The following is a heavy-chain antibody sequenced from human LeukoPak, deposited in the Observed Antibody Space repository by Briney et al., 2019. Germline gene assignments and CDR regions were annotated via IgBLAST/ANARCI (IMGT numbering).Heavy chain of an antibody. CDR1: GYTFTSHG. J-gene: IGHJ6*02. CDR2: ISAYNGNT. D-gene: IGHD4-11*01. Sequence: ASVMVSCKASGYTFTSHGFSWVRQAPGQGLEWMGWISAYNGNTDYAQKFQGRVTMTTDTSTSTAYMELRSLSSDDTAVYYCAREVTHHVYYGMDVWGQGTTVTVSS. CDR3: AREVTHHVYYGMDV. V-gene: IGHV1-18*01.